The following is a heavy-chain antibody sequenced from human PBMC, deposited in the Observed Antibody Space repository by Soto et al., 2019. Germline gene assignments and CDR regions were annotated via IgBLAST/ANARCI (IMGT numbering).Heavy chain of an antibody. V-gene: IGHV1-69*08. Sequence: QVQLVQSGAEVKKPGSSVKVSCKASGGTFSSYTISWVRQAPGQGLEWMGRIIPILGIANYAQKFQGRVTITADKSTSTAYMELSSLRSEDTAVYYCARDTPPHRHFDYWGQGTLVTVSS. CDR1: GGTFSSYT. CDR3: ARDTPPHRHFDY. J-gene: IGHJ4*02. CDR2: IIPILGIA.